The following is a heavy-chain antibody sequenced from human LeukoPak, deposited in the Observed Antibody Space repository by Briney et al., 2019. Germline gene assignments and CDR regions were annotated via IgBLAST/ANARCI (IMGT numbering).Heavy chain of an antibody. J-gene: IGHJ3*02. CDR1: GGSISSYY. CDR2: IYYSGST. V-gene: IGHV4-59*12. Sequence: SETLSLTCTVSGGSISSYYWSWIRQPPGKGLEWVGYIYYSGSTNYNPSLNSRVTISVDTTKNQFSLELSSVTAADTAVYYCARGGTYSSSWYGAFDIWGQGTMVTVSS. CDR3: ARGGTYSSSWYGAFDI. D-gene: IGHD6-13*01.